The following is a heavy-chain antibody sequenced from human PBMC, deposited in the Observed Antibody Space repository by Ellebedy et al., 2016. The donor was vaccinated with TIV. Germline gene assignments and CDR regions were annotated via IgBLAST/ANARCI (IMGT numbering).Heavy chain of an antibody. V-gene: IGHV3-66*01. J-gene: IGHJ4*02. Sequence: PAGSLRLSCAASGFTVSDNYLSWVRQAPGKGLEWVAVIDSSGSTHYADSVKGRFFISRDNSKNTLFLDMNSLRAEDTAAYYCARAPNHSSGTKYYFDYWGQGTLVTVSS. D-gene: IGHD1-26*01. CDR2: IDSSGST. CDR1: GFTVSDNY. CDR3: ARAPNHSSGTKYYFDY.